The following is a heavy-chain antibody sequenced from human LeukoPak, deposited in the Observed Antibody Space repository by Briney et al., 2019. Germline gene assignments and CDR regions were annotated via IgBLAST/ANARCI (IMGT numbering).Heavy chain of an antibody. J-gene: IGHJ4*02. CDR3: ASLYCSGGSCYPGPLDY. D-gene: IGHD2-15*01. CDR2: MSAYNGNT. CDR1: GYTFTSYG. V-gene: IGHV1-18*01. Sequence: GASVKVSCKASGYTFTSYGISWVRQAPGQGLEWMGWMSAYNGNTNYAQKLQGRVTMTTDTSTSTAYMELRSLRSDDTAVYYCASLYCSGGSCYPGPLDYWGQGTLVTVSS.